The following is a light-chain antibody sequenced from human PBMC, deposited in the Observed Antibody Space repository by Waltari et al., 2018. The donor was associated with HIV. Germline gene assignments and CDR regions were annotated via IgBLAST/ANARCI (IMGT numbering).Light chain of an antibody. CDR1: SSDIGAPFD. CDR3: QSYDSSLKVV. CDR2: SNN. J-gene: IGLJ2*01. V-gene: IGLV1-40*01. Sequence: QSVLTQPPSMSAAPGQRVTISCTGSSSDIGAPFDVHWYQHLPGTAPKLLIYSNNNRPSGVPDRFSGSKSGTSASLAITGLQPEDEAEYYGQSYDSSLKVVFGGGTRLTVL.